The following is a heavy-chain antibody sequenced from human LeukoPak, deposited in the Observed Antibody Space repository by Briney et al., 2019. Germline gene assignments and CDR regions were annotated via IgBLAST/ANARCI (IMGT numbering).Heavy chain of an antibody. CDR2: ISGSGGST. Sequence: PGGSLRLSCAASGFTLSSYWMHWVRQAPGKGLEWVSAISGSGGSTYYADSVKGRFTISRDNSKNTLYLQMNSLRAEDTAVYYCAKALYYDILTGYYEDTNFDYWGQGTLVTVSS. CDR1: GFTLSSYW. CDR3: AKALYYDILTGYYEDTNFDY. J-gene: IGHJ4*02. D-gene: IGHD3-9*01. V-gene: IGHV3-23*01.